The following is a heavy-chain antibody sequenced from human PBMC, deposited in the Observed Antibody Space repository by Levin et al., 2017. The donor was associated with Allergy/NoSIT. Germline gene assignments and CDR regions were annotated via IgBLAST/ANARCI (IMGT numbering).Heavy chain of an antibody. CDR3: ARDKQQLANGDNWFDP. J-gene: IGHJ5*02. CDR2: IIPIFGTA. CDR1: GGTFSSYA. Sequence: SVKVSCKASGGTFSSYAISWVRQAPGQGLEWMGGIIPIFGTANYAQKFQGRVTITADESTSTAYMELSSLRSEDTAVYYCARDKQQLANGDNWFDPWGQGTLVTVSS. V-gene: IGHV1-69*13. D-gene: IGHD6-13*01.